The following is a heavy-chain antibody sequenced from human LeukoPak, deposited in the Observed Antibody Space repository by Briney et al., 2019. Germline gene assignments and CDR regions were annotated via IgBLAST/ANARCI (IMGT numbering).Heavy chain of an antibody. CDR1: GGTFSSYA. CDR2: IIPIFGTA. CDR3: ALGARGWNYYYMDV. Sequence: ASVTVSCTASGGTFSSYAISWVRQAPGQGLEWMGGIIPIFGTANYAQKFQGRVTITADKSTSTAYMELSSLRSEDTAVYYCALGARGWNYYYMDVWGKGTTVTVSS. J-gene: IGHJ6*03. D-gene: IGHD3-10*01. V-gene: IGHV1-69*06.